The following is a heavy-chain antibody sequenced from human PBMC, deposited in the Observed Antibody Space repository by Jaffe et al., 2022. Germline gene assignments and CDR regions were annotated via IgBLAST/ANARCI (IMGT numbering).Heavy chain of an antibody. CDR1: GFTFGDYA. V-gene: IGHV3-49*04. CDR2: IRSKAYGGTT. CDR3: TRIGGDYFDY. Sequence: EVQLVESGGGLVQPGRSLRLSCTASGFTFGDYAMSWVRQAPGKGLEWVGFIRSKAYGGTTEYAASVKGRFTISRDDSKSIAYLQMNSLKTEDTAVYYCTRIGGDYFDYWGQGTLVTVSS. J-gene: IGHJ4*02. D-gene: IGHD3-16*01.